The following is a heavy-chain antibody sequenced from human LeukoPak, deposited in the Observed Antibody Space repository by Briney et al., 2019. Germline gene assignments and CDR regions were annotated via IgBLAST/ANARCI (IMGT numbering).Heavy chain of an antibody. CDR3: AKSLHRAFYDFWSGYYY. J-gene: IGHJ4*02. Sequence: PGGSLRLSCAASGFTFSSYAMSWVRQAPGKGLEWVSAISGSGGSTYYADSVKGRFTISRDNSKNTLYLQMNSLRAEDTAVYYCAKSLHRAFYDFWSGYYYWGQVTLVTVSS. V-gene: IGHV3-23*01. CDR1: GFTFSSYA. CDR2: ISGSGGST. D-gene: IGHD3-3*01.